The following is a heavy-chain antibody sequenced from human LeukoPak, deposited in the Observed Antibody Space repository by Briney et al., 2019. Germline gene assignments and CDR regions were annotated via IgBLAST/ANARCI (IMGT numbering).Heavy chain of an antibody. V-gene: IGHV3-9*01. D-gene: IGHD4-23*01. J-gene: IGHJ4*02. CDR2: ISWSSGNI. CDR3: AKASNDYGGNSYFDY. Sequence: GGSLRFSCAASGFTFGDHAMHWVRQAPGRGLEWVSGISWSSGNIAYADSVKGRFFISRDNAKNSLHLQMNSLRVEDTAFYYCAKASNDYGGNSYFDYWAQGTLVTVSS. CDR1: GFTFGDHA.